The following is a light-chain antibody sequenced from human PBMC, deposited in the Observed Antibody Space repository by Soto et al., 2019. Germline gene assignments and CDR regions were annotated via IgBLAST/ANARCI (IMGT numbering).Light chain of an antibody. V-gene: IGKV1-39*01. CDR3: QQSYSTPSIT. CDR1: QNISNY. CDR2: AAS. Sequence: DIQMTQSPSSLSASVGDRVTITCRASQNISNYLNWYQHRPGKAPNLRIYAASNLQSGVPSQFSASGSGTDFALTISSLQPEDFATYYCQQSYSTPSITFGQGTRLEIK. J-gene: IGKJ5*01.